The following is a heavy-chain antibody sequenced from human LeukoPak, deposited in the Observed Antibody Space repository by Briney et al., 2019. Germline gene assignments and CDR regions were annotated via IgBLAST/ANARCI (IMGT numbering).Heavy chain of an antibody. CDR3: ARVRGSGSPPHDAFDI. J-gene: IGHJ3*02. CDR2: ISYDGSNK. CDR1: GFTFSSYA. Sequence: PGGSLRLSCAASGFTFSSYAMHWVRQAPGKGLEWVAVISYDGSNKYYADSVKGRFTISRDNAKNSLYLQMNSLRAEDTALYYCARVRGSGSPPHDAFDIWGQGTMVTVSS. D-gene: IGHD1-26*01. V-gene: IGHV3-30*04.